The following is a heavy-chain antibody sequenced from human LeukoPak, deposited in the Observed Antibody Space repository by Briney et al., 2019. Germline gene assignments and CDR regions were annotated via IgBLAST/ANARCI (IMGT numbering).Heavy chain of an antibody. Sequence: PSETLSLTCTVSGGSLSTYYWSWIRQPPGKGLEWIACIYYTGSTNYNPSLKSRGTMSVDTSKNQFSLRLTSVTAADTAVYYCARGSITVVPAFGIWGQGTVVTVSS. J-gene: IGHJ3*02. V-gene: IGHV4-59*12. CDR1: GGSLSTYY. CDR3: ARGSITVVPAFGI. D-gene: IGHD4-23*01. CDR2: IYYTGST.